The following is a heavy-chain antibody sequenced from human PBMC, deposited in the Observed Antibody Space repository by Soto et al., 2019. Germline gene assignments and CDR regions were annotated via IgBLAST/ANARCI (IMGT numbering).Heavy chain of an antibody. V-gene: IGHV3-11*01. CDR3: ACDRYYXSSDL. Sequence: PGGSLRLSCAASGFSFSDHYMTWIRQAPGKGLEWVSKISGDGTTMYYEDSVKVRFTVSMDNAKNSLYLEMNSLRAEDTAIYYCACDRYYXSSDLWGQGTPVTXSS. CDR2: ISGDGTTM. D-gene: IGHD3-16*01. CDR1: GFSFSDHY. J-gene: IGHJ4*02.